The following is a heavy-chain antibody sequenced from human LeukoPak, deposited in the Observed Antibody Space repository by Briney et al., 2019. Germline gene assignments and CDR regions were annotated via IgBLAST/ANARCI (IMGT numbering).Heavy chain of an antibody. J-gene: IGHJ5*02. CDR3: ARDEYGDYGCDR. CDR2: ISSTSSTI. CDR1: GFTFSTYS. Sequence: GGSLRLSCAASGFTFSTYSMNWVRQAPGKGLEWVSYISSTSSTIYYADSVKGRFTISRDNSRNTLYLQMNSLRAEDTAVYYCARDEYGDYGCDRWGQGTLVTVSS. D-gene: IGHD4-17*01. V-gene: IGHV3-48*01.